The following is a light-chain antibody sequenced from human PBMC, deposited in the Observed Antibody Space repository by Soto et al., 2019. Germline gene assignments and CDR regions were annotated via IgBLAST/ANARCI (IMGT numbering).Light chain of an antibody. V-gene: IGKV3-20*01. J-gene: IGKJ2*01. CDR2: GAS. CDR3: QQHGGSPMYT. Sequence: EIVLTQSPGTLSLSPGESATLSCRASQSVSNSYLAWYQQKPGQAPGLLIYGASSRATALPDRVSGSGSGTDFTLTISSLEPADFAVYYCQQHGGSPMYTFGQGTKLEIK. CDR1: QSVSNSY.